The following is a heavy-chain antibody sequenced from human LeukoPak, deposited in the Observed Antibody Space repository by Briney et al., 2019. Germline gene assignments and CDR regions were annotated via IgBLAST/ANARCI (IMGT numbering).Heavy chain of an antibody. CDR1: GFTFSSYT. V-gene: IGHV3-21*01. CDR2: ISSSGYYI. Sequence: PGGSLRRSCAASGFTFSSYTVNWVRQAPGKGLEWVSSISSSGYYIYYADSVKGRFTISRDNAKNSLYLQMNSLRAEDTAVYYCASLPYGVWGQGTLVTVSS. J-gene: IGHJ4*01. D-gene: IGHD4-17*01. CDR3: ASLPYGV.